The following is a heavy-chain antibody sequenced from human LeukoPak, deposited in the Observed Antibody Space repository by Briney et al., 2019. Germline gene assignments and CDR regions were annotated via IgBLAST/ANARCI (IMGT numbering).Heavy chain of an antibody. CDR1: GFTFSSYS. J-gene: IGHJ6*03. CDR3: ARAGERDIVVVPAAIWDYYYYYMDV. Sequence: GGSLRLSCAASGFTFSSYSMNWVRQAPGKGLEWVSYISSSSSTIYYADSVKGRFTTSRDNAKNSLYLQMNSLRAEDTAVYYCARAGERDIVVVPAAIWDYYYYYMDVWGKGTTVTVSS. D-gene: IGHD2-2*02. V-gene: IGHV3-48*01. CDR2: ISSSSSTI.